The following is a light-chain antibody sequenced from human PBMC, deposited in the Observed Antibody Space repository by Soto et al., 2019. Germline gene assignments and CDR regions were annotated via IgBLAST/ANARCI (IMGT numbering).Light chain of an antibody. CDR3: SSHSATSPYV. Sequence: QSVLTQPASVSGSPGQSITISCTGTSNDVGGYNYVSWYQQQPGKAPKLIIYEVSHRPSGISNRFSGSKSGNTASLTISGLHVEDEAEYYCSSHSATSPYVFGTGTKLTVL. J-gene: IGLJ1*01. CDR2: EVS. CDR1: SNDVGGYNY. V-gene: IGLV2-14*01.